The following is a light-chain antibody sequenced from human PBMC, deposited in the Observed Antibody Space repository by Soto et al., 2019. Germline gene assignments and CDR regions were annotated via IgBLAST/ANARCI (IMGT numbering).Light chain of an antibody. CDR2: EGS. Sequence: QSVLTQPASVSGSPGQSITSSCTGTSSDVGTYNLVSWYQQPPGKAPKLMIYEGSKRPSGVSNRFSGSKSGNTASLTISGLQAEDEADYYCCSYTTSATYVFGTGTKVTVL. CDR3: CSYTTSATYV. V-gene: IGLV2-23*01. CDR1: SSDVGTYNL. J-gene: IGLJ1*01.